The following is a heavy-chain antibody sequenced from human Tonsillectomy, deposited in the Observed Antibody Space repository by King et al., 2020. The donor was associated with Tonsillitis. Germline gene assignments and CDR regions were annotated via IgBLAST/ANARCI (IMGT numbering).Heavy chain of an antibody. CDR2: ISYDGSNT. CDR1: GFTFGSYG. J-gene: IGHJ4*02. D-gene: IGHD6-13*01. V-gene: IGHV3-30*18. CDR3: AKSLYSSSWYTSYFDY. Sequence: VQLVESGGGVVQPGRSLRLSCAASGFTFGSYGMHWARQAPGKGLEWVAVISYDGSNTYYADSVKGRFTISRDTTKNTLYLQMNSLRAEDTAVYYCAKSLYSSSWYTSYFDYWGQGTLVTVSS.